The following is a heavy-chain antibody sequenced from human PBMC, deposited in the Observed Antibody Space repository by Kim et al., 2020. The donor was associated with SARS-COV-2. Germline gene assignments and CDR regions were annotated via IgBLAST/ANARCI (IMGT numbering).Heavy chain of an antibody. J-gene: IGHJ4*02. V-gene: IGHV4-4*09. CDR3: AGTARGANFDY. Sequence: TFHPTLRSRITIPVDRSKNQFSLKLSTVTAADTAVYYCAGTARGANFDYWGRGALVTVSS. D-gene: IGHD1-26*01.